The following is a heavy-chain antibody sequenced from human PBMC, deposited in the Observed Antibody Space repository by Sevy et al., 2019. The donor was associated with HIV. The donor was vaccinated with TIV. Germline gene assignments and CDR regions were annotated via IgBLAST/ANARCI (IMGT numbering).Heavy chain of an antibody. CDR1: GFSFDSYG. CDR3: AKGGGGHYDPDEIGYYFYYYNMDV. J-gene: IGHJ6*03. CDR2: ISGSGTRT. D-gene: IGHD3-22*01. V-gene: IGHV3-23*01. Sequence: GGSLRLSCAVSGFSFDSYGMTWVRQAPGKGLEWVSGISGSGTRTYYADSVKGRFIISRDNSKNTLYLQMNSLRSEDRAIYCCAKGGGGHYDPDEIGYYFYYYNMDVWGKGTTVTVSS.